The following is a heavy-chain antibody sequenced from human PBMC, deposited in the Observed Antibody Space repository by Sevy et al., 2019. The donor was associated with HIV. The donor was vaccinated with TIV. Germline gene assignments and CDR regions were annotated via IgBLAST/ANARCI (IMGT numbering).Heavy chain of an antibody. D-gene: IGHD3-22*01. CDR1: GSTLTQLS. V-gene: IGHV1-24*01. CDR2: FDHEDGET. Sequence: ASVKVSCKVSGSTLTQLSIHWVRQAPGKGLEWMGSFDHEDGETVYEQRFQGRVTMTEDTSTDTAYMRLSSLRSEETAVYYCATTQDYYESSGSPFDYWGQGTLVTVSS. CDR3: ATTQDYYESSGSPFDY. J-gene: IGHJ4*02.